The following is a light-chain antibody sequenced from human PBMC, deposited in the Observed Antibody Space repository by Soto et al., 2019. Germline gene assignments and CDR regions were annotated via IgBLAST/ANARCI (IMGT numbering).Light chain of an antibody. CDR2: DAS. CDR3: QQYGSSPWT. CDR1: QSPSSGY. J-gene: IGKJ1*01. Sequence: EIVLTQSPATLSLSPGERATLSCGASQSPSSGYLACYQLKPGLAPRLLIYDASSRANGIPDRFSGSGYGTDFTLTISRLEPEDFAVYYCQQYGSSPWTFGQGTKVDIK. V-gene: IGKV3D-20*01.